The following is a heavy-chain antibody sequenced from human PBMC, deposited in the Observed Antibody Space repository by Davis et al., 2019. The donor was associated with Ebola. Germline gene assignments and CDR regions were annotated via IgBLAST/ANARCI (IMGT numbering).Heavy chain of an antibody. CDR3: ARKFAYYYDSSGYYRPDAFDI. V-gene: IGHV4-4*02. CDR1: GGSISSSNW. J-gene: IGHJ3*02. Sequence: SETLSLTCAVSGGSISSSNWWSWVRQPPGKGLEWIGYIYYSGSTYYNPSLKSRVTISVDTSKNQFSLKLSSVTAADTAVYYCARKFAYYYDSSGYYRPDAFDIWGQGTMVTVSS. CDR2: IYYSGST. D-gene: IGHD3-22*01.